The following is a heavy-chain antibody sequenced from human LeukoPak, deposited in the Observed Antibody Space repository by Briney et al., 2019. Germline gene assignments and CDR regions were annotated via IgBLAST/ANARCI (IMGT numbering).Heavy chain of an antibody. J-gene: IGHJ3*02. CDR3: AREDYYDSSGYYYRLWAFDI. V-gene: IGHV1-69*05. D-gene: IGHD3-22*01. CDR1: GGTFSSYA. CDR2: IIPIFGTA. Sequence: ASVKVSCKASGGTFSSYAISWVRQAPGQGLEWMEGIIPIFGTANYAQKFQGRVTITTDESTSTAYMELSSLRSEDTAVYYCAREDYYDSSGYYYRLWAFDIWGQGTMVTVSS.